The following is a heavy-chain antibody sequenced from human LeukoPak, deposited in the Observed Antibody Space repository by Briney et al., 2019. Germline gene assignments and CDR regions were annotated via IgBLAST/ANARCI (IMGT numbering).Heavy chain of an antibody. CDR3: AGSAYYYDSSGYFGAFDI. D-gene: IGHD3-22*01. Sequence: GGSLRLSCAASGFTFSSYWMSWVRQAPGKGLEWVANIKQDGSEKYYVDSVKGRFTISRDNAKNSLYLQMNSLRAEDTAVYYCAGSAYYYDSSGYFGAFDIWGQGTMVTVSS. CDR1: GFTFSSYW. J-gene: IGHJ3*02. CDR2: IKQDGSEK. V-gene: IGHV3-7*01.